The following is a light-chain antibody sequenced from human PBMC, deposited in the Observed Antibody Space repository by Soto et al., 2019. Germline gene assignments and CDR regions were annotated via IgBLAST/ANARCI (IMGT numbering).Light chain of an antibody. CDR1: QSISSY. J-gene: IGKJ3*01. CDR2: AAS. CDR3: QQSYSTPFT. V-gene: IGKV1-39*01. Sequence: DIPMTQSPSSLSASVGDRVTITCRASQSISSYLNWYQQKPGKAPKLLIYAASSLQSGVPSRFSGSGSGTEFTLTISSLQPEDFATYYCQQSYSTPFTFGPGTKVDIK.